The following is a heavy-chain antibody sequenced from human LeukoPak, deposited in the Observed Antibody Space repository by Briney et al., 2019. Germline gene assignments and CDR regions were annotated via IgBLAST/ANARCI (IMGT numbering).Heavy chain of an antibody. CDR2: INHSGST. J-gene: IGHJ5*02. CDR1: GGSFSGYY. V-gene: IGHV4-34*01. D-gene: IGHD3-22*01. CDR3: ARGRRYMIGGPWFDP. Sequence: PSETLSLTCAVYGGSFSGYYWSWIRQPPGKGLEWIGEINHSGSTNYNPSLKSRVTISVDTSKNQFSLKLSSVTAADTAVYYCARGRRYMIGGPWFDPWGQGTLVTVSS.